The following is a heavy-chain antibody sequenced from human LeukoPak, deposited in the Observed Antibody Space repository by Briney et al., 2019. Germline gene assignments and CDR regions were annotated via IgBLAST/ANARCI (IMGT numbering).Heavy chain of an antibody. CDR2: ISSSRYI. CDR1: GFTFSSYS. D-gene: IGHD1-26*01. Sequence: GGSLRLSCAASGFTFSSYSMNWVRQAPGKGLEWVSSISSSRYIYYADSMKGRFTISRDNAKNSLYLQMNSLRAEDTAVYYCARWEGATLFDYWGQGTLVTVSS. CDR3: ARWEGATLFDY. J-gene: IGHJ4*02. V-gene: IGHV3-21*01.